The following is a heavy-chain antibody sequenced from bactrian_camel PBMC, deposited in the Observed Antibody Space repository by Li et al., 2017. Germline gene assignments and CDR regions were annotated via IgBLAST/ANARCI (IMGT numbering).Heavy chain of an antibody. CDR3: AADAGSRHLGCFDSRWLLPSRADYVY. D-gene: IGHD2*01. CDR1: GFVFSDYG. Sequence: VQLVESGGGTVQPGGSLRLSRVTSGFVFSDYGLSWVRQAPGKEREGVAAFDVAGAPRLLDSVKGRLTIAKDNAKNMLYLQMNDLKIEDTAIYYCAADAGSRHLGCFDSRWLLPSRADYVYWGQGTQVTVS. CDR2: FDVAGAP. J-gene: IGHJ4*01. V-gene: IGHV3S42*01.